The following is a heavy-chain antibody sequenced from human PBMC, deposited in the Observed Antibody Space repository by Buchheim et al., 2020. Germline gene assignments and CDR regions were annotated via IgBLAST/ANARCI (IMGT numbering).Heavy chain of an antibody. D-gene: IGHD3-16*01. J-gene: IGHJ4*02. CDR3: ARGGHTYAY. CDR2: LKEDGSQQ. CDR1: GFTFSSYW. V-gene: IGHV3-7*01. Sequence: EVQLVESGGGLVQPGGSLRLSCAGSGFTFSSYWMSWVRQTPGKGLEWVAKLKEDGSQQYYVDSVKGRFTISRDNAKNSLYLQMNSLTAEDTAVYYCARGGHTYAYWGQGTL.